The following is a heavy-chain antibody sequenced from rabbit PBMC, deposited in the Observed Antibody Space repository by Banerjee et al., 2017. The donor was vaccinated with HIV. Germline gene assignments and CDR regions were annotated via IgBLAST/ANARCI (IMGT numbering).Heavy chain of an antibody. V-gene: IGHV1S45*01. D-gene: IGHD1-1*01. CDR1: GFSFSNKAV. J-gene: IGHJ4*01. CDR2: INAVTGKA. Sequence: QEQLVESGGGLVKPEGSLKLSCTASGFSFSNKAVMCWVRQAPGKGLEWIACINAVTGKAVYASWAKGRFTFSKTSSTMVTLQMTSLTAADTATYFCARDLDAVIGWNFGWWGPGTLVTVS. CDR3: ARDLDAVIGWNFGW.